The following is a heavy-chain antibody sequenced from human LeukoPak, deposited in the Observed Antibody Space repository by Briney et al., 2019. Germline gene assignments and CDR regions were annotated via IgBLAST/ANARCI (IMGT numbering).Heavy chain of an antibody. CDR1: GGSFSSTVYY. CDR3: ASNKGQWLFSD. CDR2: FHYSGST. D-gene: IGHD6-19*01. Sequence: KPSETLSLTCTVSGGSFSSTVYYWVWIRQPPGKGLEWIGSFHYSGSTYYNPSLKSRVTISVDTSKNQFSLRLSSVTAADTAVYYCASNKGQWLFSDWGQGTLVTVSS. V-gene: IGHV4-39*07. J-gene: IGHJ4*02.